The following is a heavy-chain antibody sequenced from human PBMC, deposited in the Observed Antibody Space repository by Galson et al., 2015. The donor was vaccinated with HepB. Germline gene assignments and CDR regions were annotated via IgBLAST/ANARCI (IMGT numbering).Heavy chain of an antibody. V-gene: IGHV5-51*01. D-gene: IGHD3-16*01. Sequence: QSGAEVKKPGESLKISCKTSGYSFTTYWIGWVRQMPGKGLEWMGLIYPGESDSRYSPSFQGQVTISDDKSTGTVYLQCSSLKTTDSAMYFCARTPNMVTFGKPIVPFDHWCQGTLVTVSS. CDR1: GYSFTTYW. CDR3: ARTPNMVTFGKPIVPFDH. CDR2: IYPGESDS. J-gene: IGHJ4*02.